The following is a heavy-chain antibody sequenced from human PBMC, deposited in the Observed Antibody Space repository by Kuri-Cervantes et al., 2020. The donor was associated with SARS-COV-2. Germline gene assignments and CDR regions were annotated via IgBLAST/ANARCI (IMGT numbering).Heavy chain of an antibody. J-gene: IGHJ4*02. Sequence: SVKVSCKASGGTFSSYAISWVRQAPGQGLEWMGGIIPIFGTASYAQKFQGRVTMTRDTSTSTVYMELSSLRSEDTAVYYCARGSAGGRYSSYVLDYWGQGTLVTVSS. CDR2: IIPIFGTA. D-gene: IGHD4-11*01. V-gene: IGHV1-69*05. CDR3: ARGSAGGRYSSYVLDY. CDR1: GGTFSSYA.